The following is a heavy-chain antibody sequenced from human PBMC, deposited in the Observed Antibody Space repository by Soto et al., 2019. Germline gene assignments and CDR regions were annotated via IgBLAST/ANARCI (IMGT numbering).Heavy chain of an antibody. D-gene: IGHD3-16*01. CDR2: ISAYNGDT. J-gene: IGHJ5*02. CDR1: GYTVTTYR. V-gene: IGHV1-18*01. Sequence: SVKAACKVAGYTVTTYRSGCGRKAPGQVHEWMGWISAYNGDTDYAQNFQGKVTMTTDTSTSTAYMELRSLRSDDTAIYYCARQAPRITRAAHKCFDPWAQGTLVTVSS. CDR3: ARQAPRITRAAHKCFDP.